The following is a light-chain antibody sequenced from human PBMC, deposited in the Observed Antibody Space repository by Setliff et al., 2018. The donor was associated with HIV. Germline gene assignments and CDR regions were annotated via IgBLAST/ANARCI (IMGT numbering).Light chain of an antibody. Sequence: QSVLTQPASVSGSPGQSITISCTGTSNDVGRYDLVSRYQQHPARAPKLIIYQATRRPSGVSNRFSGSKSGNVASLTISGLQAEDEADYYCCSNTGSNTYVFGSGTKGTVL. CDR2: QAT. V-gene: IGLV2-23*01. J-gene: IGLJ1*01. CDR3: CSNTGSNTYV. CDR1: SNDVGRYDL.